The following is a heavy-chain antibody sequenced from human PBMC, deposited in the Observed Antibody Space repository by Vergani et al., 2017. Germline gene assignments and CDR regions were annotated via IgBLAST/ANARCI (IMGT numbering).Heavy chain of an antibody. CDR1: FDSIRNLY. D-gene: IGHD3-10*01. J-gene: IGHJ5*02. CDR2: MYHSGST. Sequence: QVQLQESGPGLVKSSETLSLTCSVSFDSIRNLYCNSIRQPPGKELEWIGYMYHSGSTNYNPSLETRVTISGDTSKNQFSLKLNSVTAADTAVYYCGRVADFYGLGSRLLDLWGQGILVTVSS. V-gene: IGHV4-59*11. CDR3: GRVADFYGLGSRLLDL.